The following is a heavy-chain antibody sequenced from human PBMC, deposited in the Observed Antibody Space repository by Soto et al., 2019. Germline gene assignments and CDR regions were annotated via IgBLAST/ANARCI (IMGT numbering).Heavy chain of an antibody. CDR1: GGTFSSYA. CDR2: IIPIFGTA. V-gene: IGHV1-69*12. CDR3: ASHYGGMYYFDY. Sequence: QVQLVQSGAEVKKPGSSVKVSCKASGGTFSSYAISWVRQAPGQGLEWMGGIIPIFGTANYAQKFQGRVTIXAXXATSPAYMELSSLRSEDTAVYYCASHYGGMYYFDYWGQGTLVTVSS. J-gene: IGHJ4*02. D-gene: IGHD4-17*01.